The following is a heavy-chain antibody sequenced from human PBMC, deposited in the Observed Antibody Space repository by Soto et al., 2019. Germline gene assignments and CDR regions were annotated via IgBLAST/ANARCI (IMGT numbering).Heavy chain of an antibody. J-gene: IGHJ6*04. CDR3: ARDHHYSGSGRYVSPCGMDV. D-gene: IGHD3-10*01. V-gene: IGHV1-3*05. CDR2: INAGNGNT. CDR1: GYTFTSYA. Sequence: QVQLVQSGAEEKKPGASVKVSCKASGYTFTSYAMHWVRQAPGQRLEWMGWINAGNGNTKYSQKFQGRVTITRDTSXXTXHXXQSSLRSEDTAVYYCARDHHYSGSGRYVSPCGMDVWSEGTTVTVSS.